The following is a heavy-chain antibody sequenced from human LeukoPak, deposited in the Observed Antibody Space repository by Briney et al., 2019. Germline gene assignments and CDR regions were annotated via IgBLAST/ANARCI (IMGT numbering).Heavy chain of an antibody. J-gene: IGHJ3*02. CDR3: ARNTVGSSGSGWGAFGI. D-gene: IGHD6-19*01. CDR2: IIPIFGTA. CDR1: GGTFSSYA. Sequence: SVKVSCKASGGTFSSYAISWVRQAPGQGLEWMGGIIPIFGTANYAQKFQGRVTITADESTSTAYMELSSLRSEDTAVYYCARNTVGSSGSGWGAFGIWGQGTMVTVSS. V-gene: IGHV1-69*01.